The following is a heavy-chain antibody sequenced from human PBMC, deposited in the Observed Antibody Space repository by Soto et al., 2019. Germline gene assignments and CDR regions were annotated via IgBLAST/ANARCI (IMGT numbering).Heavy chain of an antibody. CDR1: GGSVSSGSYY. Sequence: PSETLSLTCTVSGGSVSSGSYYWSWIRQPPGKGLEWIGYIYYSGCTNYNPSLKSRVTISVDTSKNQFSLKLSSVTAADTAVYYCARGVTMVRGVLDYYYYGMDVWGQGTTVTVSS. J-gene: IGHJ6*02. D-gene: IGHD3-10*01. V-gene: IGHV4-61*01. CDR2: IYYSGCT. CDR3: ARGVTMVRGVLDYYYYGMDV.